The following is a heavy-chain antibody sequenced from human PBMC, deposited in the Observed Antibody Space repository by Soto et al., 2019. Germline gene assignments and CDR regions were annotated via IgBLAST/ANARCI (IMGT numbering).Heavy chain of an antibody. D-gene: IGHD3-22*01. V-gene: IGHV3-30*18. J-gene: IGHJ4*02. CDR3: AKDPYYYGSSGSPLY. CDR2: ISYDGSNK. CDR1: GFTFSSYG. Sequence: GGSLRLSCAASGFTFSSYGMHWVCQAPGKGLEWVAVISYDGSNKYYADSVKGRFTISRDNSKSTLYLQMNSLRAEDTAVYYCAKDPYYYGSSGSPLYWGQGTLVTVSS.